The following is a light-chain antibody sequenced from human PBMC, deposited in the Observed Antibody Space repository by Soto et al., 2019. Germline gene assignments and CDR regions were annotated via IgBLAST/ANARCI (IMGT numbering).Light chain of an antibody. CDR3: SSYAGSSNV. CDR1: SSDVGGYNY. Sequence: QSVLTQPPSASGSPGQSVAISCTGTSSDVGGYNYVSWYQQHPSKAPKLMIYEVNKRPSGVPDRFSGSKSGNTASLTVSGLQAEDEADYYCSSYAGSSNVFRTGTKVTVL. J-gene: IGLJ1*01. CDR2: EVN. V-gene: IGLV2-8*01.